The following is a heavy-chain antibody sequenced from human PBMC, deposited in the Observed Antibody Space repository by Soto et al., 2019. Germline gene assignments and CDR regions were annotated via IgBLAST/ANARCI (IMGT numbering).Heavy chain of an antibody. J-gene: IGHJ4*02. CDR1: GGSLTSYP. CDR3: ARGWGLVS. D-gene: IGHD3-16*01. Sequence: QMEQSGAEVRKPGSSVKVSCKPSGGSLTSYPMAWVRQAPGQGFEWMGGIIPIHGTTEYAQKFQGRGTITADESTNRATLELTGLTSEDTGVYYCARGWGLVSWGQGTLVTVSS. V-gene: IGHV1-69*01. CDR2: IIPIHGTT.